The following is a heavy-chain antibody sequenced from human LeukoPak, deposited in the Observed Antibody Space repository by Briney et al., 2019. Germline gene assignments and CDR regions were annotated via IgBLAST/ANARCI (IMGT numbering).Heavy chain of an antibody. Sequence: GGSLRLSCAASGFTFSSFWMTWVRQAPGKGLEWVASIKQDETERYYADSVKGRFTISRDNAKNSLYLQMNSLRAEDTAVYYCARKGDLGSWFDPWGQGTLVTVSS. CDR2: IKQDETER. CDR1: GFTFSSFW. CDR3: ARKGDLGSWFDP. J-gene: IGHJ5*02. V-gene: IGHV3-7*01. D-gene: IGHD7-27*01.